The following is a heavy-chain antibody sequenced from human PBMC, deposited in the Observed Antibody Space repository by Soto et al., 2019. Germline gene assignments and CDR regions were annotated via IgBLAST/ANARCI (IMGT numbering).Heavy chain of an antibody. J-gene: IGHJ3*02. CDR1: GFTFSNYW. CDR3: TRGGFMHAFDM. CDR2: VNNDGSGT. Sequence: EVQVVESGGGLVQPGGSLRLSCATSGFTFSNYWMHWVRQAPGKGLVWVSRVNNDGSGTIYADSVKGRFTISRDNANNTVYLEMNSVGAVGSALYFCTRGGFMHAFDMWGQGTTVTVSS. V-gene: IGHV3-74*01. D-gene: IGHD2-8*01.